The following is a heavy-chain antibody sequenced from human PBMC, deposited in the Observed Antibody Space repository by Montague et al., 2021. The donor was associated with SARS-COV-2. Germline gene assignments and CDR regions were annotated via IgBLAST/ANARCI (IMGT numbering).Heavy chain of an antibody. J-gene: IGHJ4*02. D-gene: IGHD1-14*01. Sequence: TLSLTCSVSGGSITSGGYYWTWIRQRPGGDLEWLGYLYYNGMTHYSPSLKSRASFSLDTSKNQFSLKLTSATATDSALYFCVSSLPGNQFQSDYWGQGALVTVSS. CDR2: LYYNGMT. CDR3: VSSLPGNQFQSDY. V-gene: IGHV4-31*03. CDR1: GGSITSGGYY.